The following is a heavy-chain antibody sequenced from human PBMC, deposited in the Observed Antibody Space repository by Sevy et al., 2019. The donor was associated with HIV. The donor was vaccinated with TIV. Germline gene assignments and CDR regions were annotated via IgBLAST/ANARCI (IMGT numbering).Heavy chain of an antibody. J-gene: IGHJ6*02. Sequence: GGSLRLSCAASGFTFSSYAMSWVRQAPGKGLEWVSAISGSGGSTYYADSVKGRFTISRDNSKNTLYLQMNSLRAEDTAVYYCAKDSPGRVVVVAATRYYGMDVWCQGTTVTVSS. CDR2: ISGSGGST. CDR1: GFTFSSYA. D-gene: IGHD2-15*01. V-gene: IGHV3-23*01. CDR3: AKDSPGRVVVVAATRYYGMDV.